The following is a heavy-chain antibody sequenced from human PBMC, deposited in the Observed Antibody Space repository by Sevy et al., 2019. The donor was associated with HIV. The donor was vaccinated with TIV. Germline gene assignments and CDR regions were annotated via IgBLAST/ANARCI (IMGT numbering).Heavy chain of an antibody. D-gene: IGHD6-13*01. V-gene: IGHV3-23*01. CDR1: GFTVNTYA. J-gene: IGHJ4*02. Sequence: GGSLRLSCAVSGFTVNTYAMSWVRQAPGKGLEWVAVINNSGGSTDYADSVRGRFSISRNNPNVYLEMNSLRVEDTAVYYSVKERVGSISSWYYFDYWGQRTLVTVSS. CDR3: VKERVGSISSWYYFDY. CDR2: INNSGGST.